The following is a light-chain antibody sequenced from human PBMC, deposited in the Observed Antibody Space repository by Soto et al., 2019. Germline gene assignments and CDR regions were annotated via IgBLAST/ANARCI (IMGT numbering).Light chain of an antibody. V-gene: IGLV3-21*04. Sequence: SYELTQPPSVSVAPGKTARITCGGNNIGSKSVHWYQQKPGQAPVLVIYYDVDRPSGIPERFSGSKSGNTATLTISRVEAGDEADYYCQVWDSTSDHFDVVFGGGTKLTVL. CDR3: QVWDSTSDHFDVV. CDR2: YDV. CDR1: NIGSKS. J-gene: IGLJ2*01.